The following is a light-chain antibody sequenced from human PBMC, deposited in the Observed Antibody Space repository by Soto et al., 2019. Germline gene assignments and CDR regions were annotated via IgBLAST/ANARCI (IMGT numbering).Light chain of an antibody. CDR1: SGSVSTSYY. CDR3: VLYMGSGIGV. V-gene: IGLV8-61*01. J-gene: IGLJ3*02. CDR2: STN. Sequence: HTVVTQEPSFSVSPGGTVTLTCGLSSGSVSTSYYPSWYQQTPGQAPRTLIYSTNTRSSGVPDRFSGSILGNKAALTITGAQADDESDYYCVLYMGSGIGVFGGGTKVTVL.